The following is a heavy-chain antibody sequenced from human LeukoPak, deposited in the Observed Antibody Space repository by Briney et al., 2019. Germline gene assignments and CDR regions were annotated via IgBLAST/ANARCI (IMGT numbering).Heavy chain of an antibody. J-gene: IGHJ6*02. CDR2: INWNSDTK. V-gene: IGHV3-9*01. D-gene: IGHD4-23*01. Sequence: GGSLRLSCVGSGFAFHNYAMHWVRRPPGKGLEWVSAINWNSDTKAYADSVKGRFTISRDRARNSLYLQMDSLRPEDTALYDCAKDTGGNGTYFYAMDVWGQRTSVTASS. CDR3: AKDTGGNGTYFYAMDV. CDR1: GFAFHNYA.